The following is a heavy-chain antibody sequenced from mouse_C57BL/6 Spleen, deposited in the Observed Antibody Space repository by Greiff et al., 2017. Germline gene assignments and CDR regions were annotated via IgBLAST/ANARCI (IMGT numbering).Heavy chain of an antibody. J-gene: IGHJ2*01. V-gene: IGHV1-80*01. D-gene: IGHD1-1*01. CDR2: IYPGDGDT. CDR1: GYAFSSYW. CDR3: ARGEGTLTFDY. Sequence: VMLVESGAELVKPGASVKISCKASGYAFSSYWMNWVKQRPGKGLEWIGQIYPGDGDTNYNGKFKGKATLTADKSSSTAYMQLSSLTSEDSAVYFCARGEGTLTFDYWGQGTTLTVSS.